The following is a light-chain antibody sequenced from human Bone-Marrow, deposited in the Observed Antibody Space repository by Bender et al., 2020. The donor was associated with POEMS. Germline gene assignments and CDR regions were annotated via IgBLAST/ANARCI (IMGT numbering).Light chain of an antibody. CDR3: ESYDGSLTSYV. V-gene: IGLV1-44*01. CDR2: SAN. CDR1: NSNIGTNA. Sequence: QSVLTQPPSASGTPGQRVTISCSGSNSNIGTNAVNWYQQFPGTAPKPLIYSANQRPAGVPARFYAFKSGTSASLAISGLQSEDEADYYCESYDGSLTSYVYGSGTKITVL. J-gene: IGLJ1*01.